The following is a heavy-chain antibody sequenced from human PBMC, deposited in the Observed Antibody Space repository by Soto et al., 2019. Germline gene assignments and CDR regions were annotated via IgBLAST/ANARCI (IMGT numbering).Heavy chain of an antibody. V-gene: IGHV1-3*01. CDR2: INAGNGNT. D-gene: IGHD2-15*01. J-gene: IGHJ4*02. CDR3: AIGPGGPDGPGDY. Sequence: QVQLVQSGAEVKKPGASVKVSCKASGYTFTSYAMHWVRQAPGQRLEWMGWINAGNGNTKYSQKCPARVTFTRDTSASTAYRELSSLRPADTDGYYCAIGPGGPDGPGDYWGQGTLVPGAS. CDR1: GYTFTSYA.